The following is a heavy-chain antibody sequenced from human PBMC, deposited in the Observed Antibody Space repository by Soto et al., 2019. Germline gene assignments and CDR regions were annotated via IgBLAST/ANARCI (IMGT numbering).Heavy chain of an antibody. Sequence: QVQLQESGPGLVKPSQTLSLTCTVSGGSISSGDYYWSWIRQPPGKGLEWIGYIYYSGSTYYNPSRKRRVTISVDTSKNQFALKLSSVTAADTAVYYCARGSYYYDSSGYYHYWGQGPLVTVSS. CDR3: ARGSYYYDSSGYYHY. J-gene: IGHJ4*02. V-gene: IGHV4-30-4*01. D-gene: IGHD3-22*01. CDR1: GGSISSGDYY. CDR2: IYYSGST.